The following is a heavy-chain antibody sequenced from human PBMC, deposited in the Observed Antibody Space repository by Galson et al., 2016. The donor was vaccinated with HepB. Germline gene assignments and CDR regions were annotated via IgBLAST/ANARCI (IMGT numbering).Heavy chain of an antibody. J-gene: IGHJ4*02. CDR1: GFRFSGYA. D-gene: IGHD1-26*01. V-gene: IGHV3-30*04. CDR3: RSGSYYGGEEY. CDR2: ISYDGSKK. Sequence: SLRLSCAASGFRFSGYAMHWVRQAPGKGLEWVAVISYDGSKKYYADSVKGRFTISRDNAKNSLFLQMNSLRAEDTAIYYCRSGSYYGGEEYWGQGTLVTVSS.